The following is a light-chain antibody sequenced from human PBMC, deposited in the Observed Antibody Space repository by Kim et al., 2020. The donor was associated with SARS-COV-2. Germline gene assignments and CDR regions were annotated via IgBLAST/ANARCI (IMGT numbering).Light chain of an antibody. CDR1: SLRSYY. CDR2: GKN. J-gene: IGLJ2*01. CDR3: NSRGSNGDVV. Sequence: SSELTQDPAVSVALGQTVRITCQGDSLRSYYATWYQQKPGQAPRVVIYGKNNRPSGIPDRFSGSSSGNTASLTITGTQAGDEADYYCNSRGSNGDVVFGG. V-gene: IGLV3-19*01.